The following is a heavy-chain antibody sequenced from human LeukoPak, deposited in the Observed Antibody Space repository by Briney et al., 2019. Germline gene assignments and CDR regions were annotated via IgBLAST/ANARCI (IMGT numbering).Heavy chain of an antibody. CDR3: ARTTEAHSWRTRYYDYYMDV. J-gene: IGHJ6*03. V-gene: IGHV4-38-2*02. CDR2: IYHSGST. D-gene: IGHD6-13*01. CDR1: GYSIGSGYY. Sequence: SETLSLTCTVSGYSIGSGYYWGWIRQPPGKGLEWIGSIYHSGSTNYNPSLKSRVSISVDTSKNQFSLKLSSVTAADTAVYYCARTTEAHSWRTRYYDYYMDVWGKGTTVTVSS.